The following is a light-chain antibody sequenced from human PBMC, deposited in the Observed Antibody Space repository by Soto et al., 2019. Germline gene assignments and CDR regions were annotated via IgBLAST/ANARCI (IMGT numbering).Light chain of an antibody. CDR3: QQRHMWPIT. Sequence: EVVLTQSPVTLSLSPGERATLSCRARQSFRGLLAWYQQKPGQAPRLLIYDAYNRATGIPPRFNGSGSGTDFTLTITSLEPEDSTVYYCQQRHMWPITFGQGTRLEIK. V-gene: IGKV3-11*01. CDR2: DAY. J-gene: IGKJ5*01. CDR1: QSFRGL.